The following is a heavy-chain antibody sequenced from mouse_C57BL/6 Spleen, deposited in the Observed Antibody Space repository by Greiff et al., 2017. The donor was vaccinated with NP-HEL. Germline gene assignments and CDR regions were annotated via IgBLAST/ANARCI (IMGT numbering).Heavy chain of an antibody. D-gene: IGHD1-1*01. Sequence: EVKLVEPGGGLVQPGGSLSLSCAASGFTFTDYYMSWVRQPPGKALEWLGFIRNNANGYTSEYSASVKGRFTISRDKSQSTLYLQLNALRAEDSASYYCASGSGYGYFDVWGTGTTVTVSS. CDR1: GFTFTDYY. J-gene: IGHJ1*03. CDR2: IRNNANGYTS. V-gene: IGHV7-3*01. CDR3: ASGSGYGYFDV.